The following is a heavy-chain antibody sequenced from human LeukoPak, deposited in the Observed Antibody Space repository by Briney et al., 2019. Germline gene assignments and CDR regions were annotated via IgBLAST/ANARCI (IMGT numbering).Heavy chain of an antibody. CDR2: IWYDGSNK. V-gene: IGHV3-33*01. D-gene: IGHD3-9*01. J-gene: IGHJ6*04. CDR1: GFTFSSYG. Sequence: PGRSLRLSCAASGFTFSSYGMHWVRQAPGKGLEWVAVIWYDGSNKYYADSVEGRFTISRDNSKNTLYLQMNSLRAEDTAVYYCARDLRYCMDVWGKGTTVTVSS. CDR3: ARDLRYCMDV.